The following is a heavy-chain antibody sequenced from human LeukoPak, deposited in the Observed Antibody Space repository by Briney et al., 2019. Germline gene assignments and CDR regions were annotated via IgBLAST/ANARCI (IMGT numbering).Heavy chain of an antibody. V-gene: IGHV1-18*04. D-gene: IGHD4-17*01. Sequence: ASVKVSCKASGYTFTSYDIHWVRQAPGQGLEWMGWISAYNGNTNYAQKLQGRVTMTTDTSTSTAYMELRSLRSDDTAVYYCAIAISRSTVTIFGGYYYGMDVWGQGTTVTVSS. CDR3: AIAISRSTVTIFGGYYYGMDV. J-gene: IGHJ6*02. CDR1: GYTFTSYD. CDR2: ISAYNGNT.